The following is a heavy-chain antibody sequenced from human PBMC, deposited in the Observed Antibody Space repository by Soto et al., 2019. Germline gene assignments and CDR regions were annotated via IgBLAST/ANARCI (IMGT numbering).Heavy chain of an antibody. J-gene: IGHJ6*02. Sequence: PSETLSLTCTVSGGSISSGGYYWSWIRQHPGKGLEWIGYIYYSGSTYYNPSLKSRVTISVDTSKNQFSLKLSSVTAADTAVYYCARGFRDSVVVAALRYYYYGMDVWGQGTTVTVSS. CDR3: ARGFRDSVVVAALRYYYYGMDV. CDR2: IYYSGST. CDR1: GGSISSGGYY. V-gene: IGHV4-31*03. D-gene: IGHD2-15*01.